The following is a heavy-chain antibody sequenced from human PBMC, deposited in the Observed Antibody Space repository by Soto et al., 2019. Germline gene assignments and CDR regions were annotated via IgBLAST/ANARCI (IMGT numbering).Heavy chain of an antibody. CDR3: ERDAGYCSSTRCYRRAFDP. CDR1: GFTFSGHW. D-gene: IGHD2-2*01. J-gene: IGHJ3*01. V-gene: IGHV3-74*03. CDR2: VNTDGGTS. Sequence: EVQLVESGGDLVRPGGSLRLSCAASGFTFSGHWMHWVRQVPGKGLEWVSRVNTDGGTSAYADAVKGRVTISRENAKNMLYPRESGLRAVDAAVYYCERDAGYCSSTRCYRRAFDPWGQGTTVSVSP.